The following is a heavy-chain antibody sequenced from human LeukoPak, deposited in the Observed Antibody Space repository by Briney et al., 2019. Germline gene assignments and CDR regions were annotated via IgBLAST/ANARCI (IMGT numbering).Heavy chain of an antibody. CDR2: ISWNIGSI. Sequence: GGSLTLSCAASVFTFDDYAMHWVRQAPGKGLEWLSGISWNIGSIGYADSVRGRFTISRDNAKNSLYLQMNSLRAEDTALYYCAKDVGSGWYAHYDYWGQGALVTVSS. CDR3: AKDVGSGWYAHYDY. J-gene: IGHJ4*02. D-gene: IGHD6-19*01. CDR1: VFTFDDYA. V-gene: IGHV3-9*01.